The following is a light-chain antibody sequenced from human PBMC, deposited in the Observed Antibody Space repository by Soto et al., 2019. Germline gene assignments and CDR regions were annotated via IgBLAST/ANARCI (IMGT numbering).Light chain of an antibody. V-gene: IGKV1-5*03. CDR2: KAS. CDR1: QTISSW. Sequence: MQMTHSPSTLSGSVGDGVTITCRASQTISSWLAWYQQKPGKAPKLLIYKASTLKSGVPSRFSGSGSGTEFTLTISSLQPDDFATYYCQHYNSYSEAFGQGTKVDIK. J-gene: IGKJ1*01. CDR3: QHYNSYSEA.